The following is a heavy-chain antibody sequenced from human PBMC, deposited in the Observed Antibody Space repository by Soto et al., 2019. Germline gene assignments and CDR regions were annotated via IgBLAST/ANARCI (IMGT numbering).Heavy chain of an antibody. V-gene: IGHV3-48*03. CDR2: ISNSGSTM. CDR3: ARGREVVATYYHYYYGMDV. Sequence: GGSLRLSCAASGFTFSSYEMNWVRQAPGKGLEWLSHISNSGSTMYYADSVKGRFTISRDNAKNSLYLQMNSLGAEDTAVYYCARGREVVATYYHYYYGMDVWGQGTTVTVSS. D-gene: IGHD2-15*01. J-gene: IGHJ6*02. CDR1: GFTFSSYE.